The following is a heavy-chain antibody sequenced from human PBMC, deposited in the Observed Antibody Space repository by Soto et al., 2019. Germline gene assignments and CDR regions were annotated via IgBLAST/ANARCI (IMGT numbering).Heavy chain of an antibody. CDR2: VFYGGST. Sequence: SETLSLTCTVSGGSISSDDYYWSWIRQPPGKGLEWIGHVFYGGSTYYNPSFKSRVTISVDTSKNQFSLKLSSVTAADTAVYYCARESGPGSFDWFDPWDQGTLVTVSS. CDR1: GGSISSDDYY. V-gene: IGHV4-30-4*01. D-gene: IGHD3-10*01. CDR3: ARESGPGSFDWFDP. J-gene: IGHJ5*02.